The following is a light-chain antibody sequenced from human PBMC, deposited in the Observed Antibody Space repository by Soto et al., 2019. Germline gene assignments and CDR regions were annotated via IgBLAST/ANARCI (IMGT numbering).Light chain of an antibody. Sequence: DIPMTQSPSTLSASVGDRVTITCRASQSISTWLAWYQQKPGKAPKVLIYKASSLESGVPARFSGSGSGTEFTLTISSLQPDDFATYYCQQFNSHYVTFGQGTKLEIK. J-gene: IGKJ2*01. V-gene: IGKV1-5*03. CDR3: QQFNSHYVT. CDR2: KAS. CDR1: QSISTW.